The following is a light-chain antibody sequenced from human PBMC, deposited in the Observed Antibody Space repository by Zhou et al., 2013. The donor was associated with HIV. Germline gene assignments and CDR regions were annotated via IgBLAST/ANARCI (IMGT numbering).Light chain of an antibody. CDR1: QSVSRW. V-gene: IGKV1-5*03. Sequence: DIQMTQSPSTLSASVGDRVTITCRASQSVSRWVAWYQQKPGKAPKLLIQKASSLEGGVPERFNGSGSGTEFTLTISSLQPDDFATYHCQQYSSYASFGGGTTVEIK. CDR3: QQYSSYAS. CDR2: KAS. J-gene: IGKJ4*01.